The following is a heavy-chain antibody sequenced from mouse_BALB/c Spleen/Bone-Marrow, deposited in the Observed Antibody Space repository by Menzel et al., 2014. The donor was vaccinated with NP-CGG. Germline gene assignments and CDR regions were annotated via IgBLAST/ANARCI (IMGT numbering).Heavy chain of an antibody. CDR3: ARQSYEGFAY. CDR1: GFTFSSYT. J-gene: IGHJ3*01. D-gene: IGHD2-3*01. CDR2: ISNGGGST. Sequence: EVKLMESGGNLVQPGGSLKLSCAASGFTFSSYTMSWVRQTPEKRLEWVAYISNGGGSTYYPDTVKGRFTISRDNATNNLYQQMSSLKHEDTAMYYCARQSYEGFAYWGQGTLVTGSA. V-gene: IGHV5-12-2*01.